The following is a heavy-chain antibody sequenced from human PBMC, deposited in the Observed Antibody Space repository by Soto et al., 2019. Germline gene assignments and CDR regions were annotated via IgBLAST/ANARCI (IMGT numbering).Heavy chain of an antibody. CDR1: GGSFSGYY. D-gene: IGHD3-3*01. V-gene: IGHV4-34*01. Sequence: SETLSLTCAVYGGSFSGYYWSWIRQPPGKGLEWIGEINHSGSTNYNPSLKSRVTISVDTSKNQFSLKLSSVTAADTAVYYCARKSRGYYDFWSGYLHNWFDPWGQGTLVTVS. J-gene: IGHJ5*02. CDR3: ARKSRGYYDFWSGYLHNWFDP. CDR2: INHSGST.